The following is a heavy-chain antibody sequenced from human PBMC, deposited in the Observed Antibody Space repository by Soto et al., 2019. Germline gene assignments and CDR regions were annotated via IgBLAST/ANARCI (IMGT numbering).Heavy chain of an antibody. CDR2: ISSSSSYI. V-gene: IGHV3-21*01. CDR1: GFTFSSYS. D-gene: IGHD6-13*01. CDR3: ARVGGLAAAGPVYSYGMDF. Sequence: GGSLRLSCAASGFTFSSYSMNWVRQAPGKGLEWVSSISSSSSYIYYADSVKGRFTISRDNAKNSLYLQMNSLRAEDTAVYYCARVGGLAAAGPVYSYGMDFWGQGTTVTVSS. J-gene: IGHJ6*02.